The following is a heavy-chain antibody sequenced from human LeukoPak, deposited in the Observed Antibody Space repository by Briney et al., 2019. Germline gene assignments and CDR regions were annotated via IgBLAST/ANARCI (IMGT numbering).Heavy chain of an antibody. V-gene: IGHV4-31*03. Sequence: SETLSLTCTVSGGSISSGGYYWSWIRQHPGKGLEWIGYIDYSGSTYYNTSVKSRVTISLDTSKNQFSLKLSSVTAAETAVYYCARDRVEMATISEGHWFDPWGQGTLVTVSS. D-gene: IGHD5-24*01. CDR2: IDYSGST. CDR3: ARDRVEMATISEGHWFDP. J-gene: IGHJ5*02. CDR1: GGSISSGGYY.